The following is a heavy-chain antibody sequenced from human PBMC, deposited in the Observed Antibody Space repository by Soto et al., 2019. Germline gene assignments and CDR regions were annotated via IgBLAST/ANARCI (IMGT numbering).Heavy chain of an antibody. CDR2: IRQDGSEG. D-gene: IGHD2-15*01. V-gene: IGHV3-7*03. Sequence: GGSLRLSCAASAFTFSNYWMTWVRQAPGKGLEWVANIRQDGSEGSYVDSVKGRFTISRDNAKVSLFLQMTSLRAEDTAVYYCARERGSKSMDVWGQGTTVTVSS. CDR1: AFTFSNYW. J-gene: IGHJ6*02. CDR3: ARERGSKSMDV.